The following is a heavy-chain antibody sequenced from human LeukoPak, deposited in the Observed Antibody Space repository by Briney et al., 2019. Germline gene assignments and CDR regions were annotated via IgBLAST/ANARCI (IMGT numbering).Heavy chain of an antibody. CDR1: RYTFTGYY. V-gene: IGHV1-2*02. CDR2: INPNSGGT. J-gene: IGHJ4*02. D-gene: IGHD5-18*01. CDR3: ARATRGYSYGPFDY. Sequence: ASVKVSCKASRYTFTGYYMHWVRQAPGQGLEWMGWINPNSGGTNYAQKFQGRVTMTRDTSISTAYMELSRLRSDDTAVYYCARATRGYSYGPFDYWGQGTLVTVSS.